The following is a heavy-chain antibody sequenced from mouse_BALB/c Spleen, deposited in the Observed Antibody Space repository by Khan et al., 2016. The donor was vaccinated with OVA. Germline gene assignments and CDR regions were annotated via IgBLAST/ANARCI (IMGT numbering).Heavy chain of an antibody. CDR2: INPSNGYT. CDR3: VRDGPYRSNDGGFAY. CDR1: GYTFTSYT. Sequence: VQLQQSGAELARPGASVKMSCKASGYTFTSYTIHWIKKRPGQGLEWIGYINPSNGYTNYNQKFKDKATLTTDKSSTTAYLQLSSMTSDDAAVYNCVRDGPYRSNDGGFAYWGQGTPVTVSA. J-gene: IGHJ3*01. D-gene: IGHD2-5*01. V-gene: IGHV1-4*01.